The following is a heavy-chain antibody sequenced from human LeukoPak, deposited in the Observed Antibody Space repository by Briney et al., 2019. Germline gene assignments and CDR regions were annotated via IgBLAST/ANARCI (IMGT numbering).Heavy chain of an antibody. CDR2: ISAYNGNT. CDR3: ARDRITMIVVVILGGDGMDV. D-gene: IGHD3-22*01. V-gene: IGHV1-18*01. Sequence: ASVKVSCKASGYTFTSYGISWVRQAPGQGLEWMGWISAYNGNTNYAQKLQGRVTMATDTSTSTAYMELRSLRSDDTAVYYCARDRITMIVVVILGGDGMDVWGQGTTVTVSS. J-gene: IGHJ6*02. CDR1: GYTFTSYG.